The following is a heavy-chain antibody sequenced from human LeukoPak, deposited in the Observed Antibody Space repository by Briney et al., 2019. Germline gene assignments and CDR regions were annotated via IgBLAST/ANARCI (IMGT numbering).Heavy chain of an antibody. V-gene: IGHV4-59*08. Sequence: SETLSLTYTVSGGSISSYYWSWIRQPPGKGLEWIGYINYSGSTKYNPSLKSRVTISVDTSKNQFSLKVSSVTAADTAFYYCARHLSSSGLYYFDYWGQGTLVTVSS. J-gene: IGHJ4*02. CDR3: ARHLSSSGLYYFDY. D-gene: IGHD6-19*01. CDR1: GGSISSYY. CDR2: INYSGST.